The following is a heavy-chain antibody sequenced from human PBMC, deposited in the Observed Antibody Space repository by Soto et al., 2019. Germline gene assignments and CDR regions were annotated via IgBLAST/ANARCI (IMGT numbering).Heavy chain of an antibody. CDR2: IYSGGSI. D-gene: IGHD2-8*01. CDR1: GFTVINNY. J-gene: IGHJ6*02. V-gene: IGHV3-53*01. CDR3: ATSPGVGV. Sequence: EVQLVESGGGLIQPGGSLRLSCAASGFTVINNYMIWVRQAPGKGLEWVSLIYSGGSIHYADSVKGRFTISRDGSKNTLYLHMSSLRAEDTAVYYCATSPGVGVWGQGTTVNVSS.